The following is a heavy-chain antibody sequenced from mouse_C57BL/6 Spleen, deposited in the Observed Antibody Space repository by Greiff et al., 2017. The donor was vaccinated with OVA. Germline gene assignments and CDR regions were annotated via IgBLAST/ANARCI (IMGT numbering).Heavy chain of an antibody. CDR2: ISDGGSYT. Sequence: DVMLVESGGGLVKPGGSLKLSCAASGFTFSSYAMSWVRQTPEKRLAWVATISDGGSYTYYPDHVKGRFTISRDNAKNNLYLQMSHLKSEDTAMYYCAREGYEYGGSAWFAYWGQGTLVTVSA. J-gene: IGHJ3*01. D-gene: IGHD2-10*02. V-gene: IGHV5-4*01. CDR1: GFTFSSYA. CDR3: AREGYEYGGSAWFAY.